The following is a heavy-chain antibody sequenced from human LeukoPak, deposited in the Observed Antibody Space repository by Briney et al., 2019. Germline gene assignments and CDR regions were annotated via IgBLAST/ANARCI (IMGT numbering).Heavy chain of an antibody. CDR1: GFKFSSYS. D-gene: IGHD3-3*01. Sequence: GGSLRLSCAASGFKFSSYSMNWVRQAPGKGLEWVSFVSSSSSYIYYADSVKGRFTTSRDNARNSLYLQMNSLRAEDMALYYCAKGAHYDFWSGYPYYYYYYYMDVWGKGTTVTVSS. CDR3: AKGAHYDFWSGYPYYYYYYYMDV. J-gene: IGHJ6*03. V-gene: IGHV3-21*04. CDR2: VSSSSSYI.